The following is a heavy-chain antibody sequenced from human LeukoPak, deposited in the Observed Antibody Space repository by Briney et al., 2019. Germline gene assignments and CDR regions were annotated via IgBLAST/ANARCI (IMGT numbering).Heavy chain of an antibody. D-gene: IGHD6-6*01. CDR1: GFTFSTYA. CDR2: ISGSGGST. V-gene: IGHV3-23*01. CDR3: ARQYSSSSGKNAFDI. J-gene: IGHJ3*02. Sequence: PGGSLRLSCAASGFTFSTYAMSWVRQAPGKGLEWVSCISGSGGSTYYAGSVKGRFTISRDNSKNMLYLQMNSLRAEDTAVYCCARQYSSSSGKNAFDIWGQGTMVTVSS.